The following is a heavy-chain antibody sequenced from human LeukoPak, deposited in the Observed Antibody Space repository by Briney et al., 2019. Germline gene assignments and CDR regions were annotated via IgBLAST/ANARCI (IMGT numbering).Heavy chain of an antibody. V-gene: IGHV1-24*01. CDR1: GYTLTELS. CDR2: FDPEDGET. J-gene: IGHJ4*02. CDR3: ATGPRGSYYARGFDY. D-gene: IGHD1-26*01. Sequence: ASVKVSCKVSGYTLTELSMHWVRQAPGKGLEWMGGFDPEDGETIYAQKFQGRVTMTEDTSTDTAYMELSSLRSEDTAVYYCATGPRGSYYARGFDYWGQGTLVTVSS.